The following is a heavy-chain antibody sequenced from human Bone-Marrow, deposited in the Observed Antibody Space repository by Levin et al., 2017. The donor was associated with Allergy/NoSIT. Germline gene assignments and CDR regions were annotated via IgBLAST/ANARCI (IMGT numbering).Heavy chain of an antibody. J-gene: IGHJ2*01. V-gene: IGHV3-23*01. D-gene: IGHD3-3*01. Sequence: GESLKISCEGSEFTLAGRVMSWVRQAPGKGLEWVSAISSSGSTYYPDSVRGRFTISRDDSKNTVFLQMNALRAEDTALYYCTRSWRTYWYFDLWGRGTLVTVSS. CDR1: EFTLAGRV. CDR3: TRSWRTYWYFDL. CDR2: ISSSGST.